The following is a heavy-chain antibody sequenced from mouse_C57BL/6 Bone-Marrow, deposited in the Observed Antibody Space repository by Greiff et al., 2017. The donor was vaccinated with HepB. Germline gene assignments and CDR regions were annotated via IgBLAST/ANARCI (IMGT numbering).Heavy chain of an antibody. Sequence: QVQLKQPGAELVMPGASVKLSCKASGYTFTSYWMHWVKQRPGQGLEWIGEIDPSDSYTNYNQKFKGKSTLTVDKSSSTAYMQLSSLTSEDSAVYYCARCGSNYFDYWGQGTTLTVSS. CDR3: ARCGSNYFDY. D-gene: IGHD5-1*01. V-gene: IGHV1-69*01. CDR2: IDPSDSYT. J-gene: IGHJ2*01. CDR1: GYTFTSYW.